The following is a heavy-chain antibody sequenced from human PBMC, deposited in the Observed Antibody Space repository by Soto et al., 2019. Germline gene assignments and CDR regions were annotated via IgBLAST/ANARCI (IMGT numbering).Heavy chain of an antibody. Sequence: QVQLVQSGAEVRKPGSXVRVSCKASGGSFNRHTISWVRQAPGXGLEWMGGIIPIFGTANHAQKFQGRVTIIADESTSTVYMELSSLRSDDTAIYYCARGWGYDXTDYYYAYWGQGTLVIVSS. V-gene: IGHV1-69*01. CDR1: GGSFNRHT. CDR2: IIPIFGTA. J-gene: IGHJ4*02. D-gene: IGHD3-22*01. CDR3: ARGWGYDXTDYYYAY.